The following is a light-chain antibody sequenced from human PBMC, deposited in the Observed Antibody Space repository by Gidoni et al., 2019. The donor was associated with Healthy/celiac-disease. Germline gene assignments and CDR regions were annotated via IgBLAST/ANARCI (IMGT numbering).Light chain of an antibody. CDR1: QSMSSY. Sequence: DIQMTQSPSSLSASVGDRVTITCRASQSMSSYLNWYQQKPGKAPKLLIYAASSLQSGVPSRFSGSGSGTDFTLTISSLQPEDFATYYCQHSYSTPPTFGQGTKVEIK. V-gene: IGKV1-39*01. CDR2: AAS. J-gene: IGKJ1*01. CDR3: QHSYSTPPT.